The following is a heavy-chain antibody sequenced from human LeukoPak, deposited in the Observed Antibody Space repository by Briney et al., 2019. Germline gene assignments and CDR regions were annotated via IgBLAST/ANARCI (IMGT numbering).Heavy chain of an antibody. CDR1: GFTFTSYS. D-gene: IGHD3-10*01. Sequence: GGSLRLSCAASGFTFTSYSMSWVRQAPGKGLEWVAVIWYDGSNKYYADSVKGRFTISRDNSKNTLYLQMNSLRAEDTAVYYCARGGPYGSGSYYLPKNPNWFDPWGQGTLVTVSS. CDR2: IWYDGSNK. J-gene: IGHJ5*02. V-gene: IGHV3-33*08. CDR3: ARGGPYGSGSYYLPKNPNWFDP.